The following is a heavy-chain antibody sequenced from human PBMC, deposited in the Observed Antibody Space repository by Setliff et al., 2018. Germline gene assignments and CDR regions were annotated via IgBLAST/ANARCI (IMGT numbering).Heavy chain of an antibody. CDR3: ARDLRIQLWSNNHNYYYYYMDV. D-gene: IGHD5-18*01. Sequence: LRLSCAAPGFPVSSNYMSWVRQAPGKGLEWVSVIYSGGSTYYADSVKGRFTISRDNSKNTLYLQMNSLRAEDTAVYYCARDLRIQLWSNNHNYYYYYMDVWGKGTTVTVSS. CDR1: GFPVSSNY. V-gene: IGHV3-66*02. J-gene: IGHJ6*03. CDR2: IYSGGST.